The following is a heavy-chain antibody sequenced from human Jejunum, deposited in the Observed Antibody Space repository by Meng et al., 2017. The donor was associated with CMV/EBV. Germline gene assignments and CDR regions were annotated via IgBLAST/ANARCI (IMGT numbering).Heavy chain of an antibody. CDR1: GDKFRSDV. J-gene: IGHJ4*02. V-gene: IGHV1-18*01. Sequence: SGDKFRSDVTNWVRQAPGQGLEWMGWIRGYNGNTNYAQRLQGRLTMTQDTSTNTAYMELTSLTSDDTAVYYCARSGINDYGFFDYWGQGSLVTVLL. D-gene: IGHD4/OR15-4a*01. CDR2: IRGYNGNT. CDR3: ARSGINDYGFFDY.